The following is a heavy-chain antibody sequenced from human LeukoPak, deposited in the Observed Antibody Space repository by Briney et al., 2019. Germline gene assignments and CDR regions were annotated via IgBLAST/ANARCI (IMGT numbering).Heavy chain of an antibody. D-gene: IGHD6-13*01. CDR2: VWYDGSNK. Sequence: GRSLRLSCAASGFTFSTYGMHWVRQAPGKGLEWVAFVWYDGSNKYYADSVKGRFTISRDNSKNTLYLQMSSLRAEDTALYYCARDWQQLFAFDIWGQGTLVTVSS. CDR1: GFTFSTYG. V-gene: IGHV3-33*01. CDR3: ARDWQQLFAFDI. J-gene: IGHJ3*02.